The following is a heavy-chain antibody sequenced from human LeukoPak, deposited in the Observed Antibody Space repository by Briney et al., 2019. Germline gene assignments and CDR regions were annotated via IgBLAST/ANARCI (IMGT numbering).Heavy chain of an antibody. CDR3: ASNLRYFDWLFGFDP. CDR1: GGSISSHY. CDR2: IYYSGST. J-gene: IGHJ5*02. Sequence: SETLSLTCTVSGGSISSHYWSWIRQPPGKGLEWIGYIYYSGSTNYNPSLKSRVTISVDTSKSQFSLKLSSVTAADTAVYYCASNLRYFDWLFGFDPWGQGTLVTVSS. D-gene: IGHD3-9*01. V-gene: IGHV4-59*11.